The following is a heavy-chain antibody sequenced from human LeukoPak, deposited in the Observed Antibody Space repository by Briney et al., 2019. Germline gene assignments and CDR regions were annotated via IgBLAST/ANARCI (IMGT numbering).Heavy chain of an antibody. J-gene: IGHJ2*01. CDR2: INHSGST. CDR3: ARGAQYYDILTGYYRSYWYFDL. Sequence: SETLSLTCAVYGGSFSGYYWSWIRQPPGKGLEWIGEINHSGSTNYNPSLKSQVTISVDTSKNQFSLKLSSVTAADTAVYYCARGAQYYDILTGYYRSYWYFDLWGRGTLVTVSS. V-gene: IGHV4-34*01. D-gene: IGHD3-9*01. CDR1: GGSFSGYY.